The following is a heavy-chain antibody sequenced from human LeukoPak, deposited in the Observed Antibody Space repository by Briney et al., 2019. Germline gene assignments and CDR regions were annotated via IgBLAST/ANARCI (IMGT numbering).Heavy chain of an antibody. D-gene: IGHD3-10*01. V-gene: IGHV4-39*07. CDR2: IYDSGST. Sequence: KSSETLSLTCTVSGGSIRSSYYYWGWIRQPPGKGLEWIGSIYDSGSTYYNPSLKSRVTISVDTSKNQFSLKLSSVTAADTAVYYCARGPRGGSGYYWGQGTLVTVSS. CDR1: GGSIRSSYYY. J-gene: IGHJ4*02. CDR3: ARGPRGGSGYY.